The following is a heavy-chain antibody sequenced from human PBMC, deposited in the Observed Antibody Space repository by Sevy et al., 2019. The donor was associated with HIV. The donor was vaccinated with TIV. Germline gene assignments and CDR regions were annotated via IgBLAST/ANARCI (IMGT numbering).Heavy chain of an antibody. CDR2: IRNTDNTI. V-gene: IGHV3-48*02. CDR3: ARDLGWRYCDY. D-gene: IGHD6-19*01. J-gene: IGHJ4*02. CDR1: GFNFRGYS. Sequence: GGSLRLSCVASGFNFRGYSMHGVRQAPGKGREWVSYIRNTDNTIFYADSVKGRFTISRDNAKDSLYLQMNSLRDEDTALYYCARDLGWRYCDYWGQGTLVTVSS.